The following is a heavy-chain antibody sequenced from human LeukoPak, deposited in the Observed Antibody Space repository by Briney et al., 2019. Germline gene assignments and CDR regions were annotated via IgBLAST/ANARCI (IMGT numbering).Heavy chain of an antibody. D-gene: IGHD6-6*01. CDR2: IYHSGST. CDR3: ARSSYWFDP. CDR1: GGSISSGGYS. J-gene: IGHJ5*02. Sequence: PSQTLSLTCAVSGGSISSGGYSWSWIRQPPGKGLEWIGYIYHSGSTYYNPSLKSRVTISVDRSKNQFSLKLSSVTAADTAVYYCARSSYWFDPWGQGTLVIVSS. V-gene: IGHV4-30-2*01.